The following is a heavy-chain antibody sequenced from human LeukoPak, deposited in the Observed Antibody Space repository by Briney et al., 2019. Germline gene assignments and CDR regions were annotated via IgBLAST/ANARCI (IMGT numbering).Heavy chain of an antibody. CDR1: GGSISTHY. Sequence: TETLSLTCTVSGGSISTHYWTWIRQPPGKGLEWIGYIFHSGSTNYNPSLKSRVTISVDTSKNQFSLRLSSVAAADTAVYYCARLVSGAFDIWGQGTMVTVSS. D-gene: IGHD1-1*01. CDR2: IFHSGST. V-gene: IGHV4-59*11. CDR3: ARLVSGAFDI. J-gene: IGHJ3*02.